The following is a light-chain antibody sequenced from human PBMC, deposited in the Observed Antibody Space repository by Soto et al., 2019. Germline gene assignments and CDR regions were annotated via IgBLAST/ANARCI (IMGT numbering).Light chain of an antibody. CDR1: QSVSSN. CDR2: GAS. V-gene: IGKV3-15*01. J-gene: IGKJ5*01. CDR3: QQYGSSAPIT. Sequence: EVVVTQSPATLSVSPGERATLSCRASQSVSSNLAWYQQKPGQAPRLLIYGASTRATGIPARFSGSGSGTEFTTTIRSLETEDFAMYYCQQYGSSAPITFGQGTRLEIK.